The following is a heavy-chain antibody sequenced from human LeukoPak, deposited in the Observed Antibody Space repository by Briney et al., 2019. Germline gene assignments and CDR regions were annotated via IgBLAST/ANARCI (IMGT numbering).Heavy chain of an antibody. V-gene: IGHV3-74*01. J-gene: IGHJ5*02. CDR2: INTDGSST. Sequence: PGGSLRLSCAASGFTFSSYWMHWVRQAPGKGLVWVSRINTDGSSTSYADSVKGRFTISRDNAKNTLYLQMNSLRAEDTAVYYCARVRFLERWFDPWGQGTLVTVSS. CDR1: GFTFSSYW. D-gene: IGHD3-3*01. CDR3: ARVRFLERWFDP.